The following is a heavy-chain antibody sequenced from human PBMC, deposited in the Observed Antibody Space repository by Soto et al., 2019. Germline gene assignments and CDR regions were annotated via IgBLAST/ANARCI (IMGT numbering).Heavy chain of an antibody. CDR1: GYTFTNNA. Sequence: SVKVSCKASGYTFTNNAMHWVRQAPAQRLEWMGWINTATGNTKYSRKFLGRTSLTRDTSATTVYMELSRLTSTDTAVYYCARDILFENWFAPWGQGTLVTVSS. V-gene: IGHV1-3*04. CDR3: ARDILFENWFAP. J-gene: IGHJ5*02. CDR2: INTATGNT.